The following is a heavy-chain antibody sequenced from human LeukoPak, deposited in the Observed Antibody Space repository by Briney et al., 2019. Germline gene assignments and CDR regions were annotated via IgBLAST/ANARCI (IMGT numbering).Heavy chain of an antibody. Sequence: GGSLRLSCAASGFTFSSYEMNWVRQAPGKGLEWVSYISSSGSTIYYADSVKGRFTISRDNAKTSLYLQMNSLRAEDTAVYYCAREVFQLLANWFDPWGQGTLVTVSS. CDR2: ISSSGSTI. CDR3: AREVFQLLANWFDP. V-gene: IGHV3-48*03. D-gene: IGHD2-2*01. CDR1: GFTFSSYE. J-gene: IGHJ5*02.